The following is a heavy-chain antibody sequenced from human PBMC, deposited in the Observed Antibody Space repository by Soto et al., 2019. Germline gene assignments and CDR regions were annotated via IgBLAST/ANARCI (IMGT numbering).Heavy chain of an antibody. CDR1: GGTFSNYA. CDR2: IIPIFGTA. D-gene: IGHD7-27*01. Sequence: ASVKVSCKASGGTFSNYAISWVRQAPGQGLEWMGGIIPIFGTANYAQNFQGRVTITADESTSTAYMDLSSLRFDDTAVYYCACWGRDYFDYWGQGTLVTVSS. CDR3: ACWGRDYFDY. J-gene: IGHJ4*02. V-gene: IGHV1-69*13.